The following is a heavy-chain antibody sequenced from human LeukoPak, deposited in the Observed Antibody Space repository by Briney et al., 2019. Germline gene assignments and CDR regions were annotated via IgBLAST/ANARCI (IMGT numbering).Heavy chain of an antibody. J-gene: IGHJ4*02. CDR1: GFTFSDYY. Sequence: PGGSLRLSCAASGFTFSDYYMSWIRQAPGKGLEWVSYISSSGSTIYYADSVKGRFTISRDNAKNSLYLQMNSLRAEDTAVYYCASSIVVVPRFDYWGQRTLVTVSS. CDR2: ISSSGSTI. D-gene: IGHD2-21*01. CDR3: ASSIVVVPRFDY. V-gene: IGHV3-11*01.